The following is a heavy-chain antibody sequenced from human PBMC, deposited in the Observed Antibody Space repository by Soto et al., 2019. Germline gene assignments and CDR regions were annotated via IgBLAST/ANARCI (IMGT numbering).Heavy chain of an antibody. CDR2: ISGSGGST. Sequence: EVQLLESGGGLVQPGGSLRLSCAASGFTFSSYAMSWVRQAPGKGLEWVSAISGSGGSTYYADSVKGRFTISRDNSKNTLYLQMNSLRAEDRAVYYCANDGTGEVFYDFWSGWGQGTLVNVSS. CDR3: ANDGTGEVFYDFWSG. D-gene: IGHD3-3*01. V-gene: IGHV3-23*01. J-gene: IGHJ4*02. CDR1: GFTFSSYA.